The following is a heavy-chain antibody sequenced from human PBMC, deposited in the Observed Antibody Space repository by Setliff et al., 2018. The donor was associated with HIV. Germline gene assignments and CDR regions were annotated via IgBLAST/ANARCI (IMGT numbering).Heavy chain of an antibody. CDR1: GGSISTKSVY. Sequence: SETLSLTCTVSGGSISTKSVYWGWIRQPPGKGLEWIGSVYYDGTTSYYPSLKRRVTISVDTSKNQFSLRLNSVTAADTAVYYCARHDDEWLVPVSVKFWGRGVLVTVSS. CDR2: VYYDGTT. D-gene: IGHD6-19*01. CDR3: ARHDDEWLVPVSVKF. V-gene: IGHV4-39*01. J-gene: IGHJ4*02.